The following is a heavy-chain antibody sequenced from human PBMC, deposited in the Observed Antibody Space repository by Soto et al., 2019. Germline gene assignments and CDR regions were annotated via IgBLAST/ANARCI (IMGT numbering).Heavy chain of an antibody. D-gene: IGHD3-22*01. V-gene: IGHV1-69*12. CDR3: ATGGERDYYDHSGWW. Sequence: QVQLVQSGAEVKKPGSSVKVSCKASGGTFSNYALDWVRQAPGQGLEWMGGIIPIFGTVRHAKNIQGRVTITADASTPTAYMERSSLIYEDTAMYYCATGGERDYYDHSGWWWGQGTLVTVSS. CDR1: GGTFSNYA. CDR2: IIPIFGTV. J-gene: IGHJ1*01.